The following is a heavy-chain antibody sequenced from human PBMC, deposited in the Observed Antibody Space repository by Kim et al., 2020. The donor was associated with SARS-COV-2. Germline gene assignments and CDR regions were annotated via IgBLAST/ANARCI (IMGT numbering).Heavy chain of an antibody. J-gene: IGHJ1*01. CDR3: ARLICGCTEGSCYLEY. V-gene: IGHV3-48*02. CDR1: GFIFGSYS. CDR2: IRGSSDAI. Sequence: GGSLRLSCVGSGFIFGSYSMNWVRQAPGKGLEWVAFIRGSSDAIYYVDSVKGRFTISRVNAKNSLYLQMNSLRDEDTAVYYCARLICGCTEGSCYLEY. D-gene: IGHD3-10*01.